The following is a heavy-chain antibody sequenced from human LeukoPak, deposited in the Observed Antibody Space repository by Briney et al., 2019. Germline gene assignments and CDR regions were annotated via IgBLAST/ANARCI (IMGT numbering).Heavy chain of an antibody. Sequence: ASVKLSCKASGYTFTGYYMHWVRQAPGQGLEWMGWINPNSGDTNYAQKFQGRVTMTRDTSISTAYMELSRLRSDDTAVYYCARGFQGYQLPFRAFDIWGQGTMVTVSS. V-gene: IGHV1-2*02. CDR2: INPNSGDT. CDR1: GYTFTGYY. J-gene: IGHJ3*02. D-gene: IGHD2-2*01. CDR3: ARGFQGYQLPFRAFDI.